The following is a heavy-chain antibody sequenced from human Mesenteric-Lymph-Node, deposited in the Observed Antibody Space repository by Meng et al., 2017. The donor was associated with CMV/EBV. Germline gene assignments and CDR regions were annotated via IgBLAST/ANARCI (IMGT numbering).Heavy chain of an antibody. Sequence: LRLSCTVSGGSISSGGYYWSWIRQHPGKGLEWIGYIYYSGSTYYNPSLKSRVTISVDTSKNQFSLKLSSVTAADTAVYYCALMTTAYYYYGMDVWGQGTTVTVSS. D-gene: IGHD4-11*01. V-gene: IGHV4-31*03. CDR1: GGSISSGGYY. J-gene: IGHJ6*02. CDR3: ALMTTAYYYYGMDV. CDR2: IYYSGST.